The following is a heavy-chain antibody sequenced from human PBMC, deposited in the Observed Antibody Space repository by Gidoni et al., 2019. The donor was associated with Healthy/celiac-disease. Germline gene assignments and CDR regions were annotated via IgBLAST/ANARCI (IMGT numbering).Heavy chain of an antibody. CDR3: ARDSPFYGDYWYFQH. Sequence: QVQLVESGGGVVQPGRSLRLSCAASGFTFSSYGMHGVRQAPGKGLEWVAVIWYDGSNKYYADSVKGRFTISRDNSKNTLYLQMNSLRAEDTAVYYCARDSPFYGDYWYFQHWGQGTLVTVSS. CDR2: IWYDGSNK. V-gene: IGHV3-33*01. J-gene: IGHJ1*01. CDR1: GFTFSSYG. D-gene: IGHD4-17*01.